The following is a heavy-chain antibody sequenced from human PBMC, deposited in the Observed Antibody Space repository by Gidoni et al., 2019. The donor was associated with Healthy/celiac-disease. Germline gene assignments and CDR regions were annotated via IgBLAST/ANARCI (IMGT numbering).Heavy chain of an antibody. CDR2: ISGSGGST. CDR1: GFTFSSYA. Sequence: EVQLLESGGGLVQPGGSLRLSCAASGFTFSSYAMSWFRPAPGKGMEWVSAISGSGGSTYYEDPVKGRFTISRENSKNTLYLQMNSLRAEDTAVYYCAKVGSLGGDYDILTGYYSDHDAFDIWGQGTMVTVSS. V-gene: IGHV3-23*01. D-gene: IGHD3-9*01. CDR3: AKVGSLGGDYDILTGYYSDHDAFDI. J-gene: IGHJ3*02.